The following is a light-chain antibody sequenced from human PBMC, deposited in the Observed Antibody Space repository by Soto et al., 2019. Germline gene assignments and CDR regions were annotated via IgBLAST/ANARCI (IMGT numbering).Light chain of an antibody. CDR2: DAS. V-gene: IGKV1-12*01. Sequence: DIQMTQSPSTVSASVGDRVTITCRASQSISSWLAWYQQKPGKAPKLLIYDASSLESGVPSRFSGSGSGTDFTLTINNLQPEDFATYYCQQANSFPRTFGPGTKVDIK. CDR3: QQANSFPRT. CDR1: QSISSW. J-gene: IGKJ3*01.